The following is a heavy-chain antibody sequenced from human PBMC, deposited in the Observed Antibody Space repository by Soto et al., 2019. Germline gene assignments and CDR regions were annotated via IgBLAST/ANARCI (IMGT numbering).Heavy chain of an antibody. CDR2: ISGNGGST. Sequence: GGSLRLSCAASGFTFSTYAMSWVRLAPGKGMEWVACISGNGGSTYYADSVKGRFTISRDNFEDTLYLQMSSLRAEDTAVYYCVKGWWYQLPSDYWGQGTLVTVSS. CDR3: VKGWWYQLPSDY. D-gene: IGHD2-15*01. J-gene: IGHJ4*02. CDR1: GFTFSTYA. V-gene: IGHV3-23*01.